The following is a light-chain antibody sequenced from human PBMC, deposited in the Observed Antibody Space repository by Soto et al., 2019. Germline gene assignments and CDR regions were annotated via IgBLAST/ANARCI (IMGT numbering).Light chain of an antibody. CDR2: DAS. CDR1: QSVSSS. V-gene: IGKV3-11*01. J-gene: IGKJ5*01. Sequence: EIGLTQSPVTLSLSPGERATLSCRASQSVSSSLAWDQQKPGQAPRLLIYDASNTATGIPARFSGSGSRTVFIPTISSLEAEDFAFYYCQHRSSSITFGEGTRLETK. CDR3: QHRSSSIT.